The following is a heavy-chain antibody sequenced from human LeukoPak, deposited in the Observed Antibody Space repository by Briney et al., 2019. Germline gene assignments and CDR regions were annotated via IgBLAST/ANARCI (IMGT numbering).Heavy chain of an antibody. D-gene: IGHD3-10*01. V-gene: IGHV3-64*01. Sequence: GGSLRLSCAASGFTFSSYEMNWVRQAPGKGLEYVSAISSNGGSTYYANSVKGRFTISRDNSKNTLYLQMGSLRAEDMAVYYCARDPRASTMVRGVHAFDIWGQGTMVTVSS. CDR1: GFTFSSYE. CDR3: ARDPRASTMVRGVHAFDI. CDR2: ISSNGGST. J-gene: IGHJ3*02.